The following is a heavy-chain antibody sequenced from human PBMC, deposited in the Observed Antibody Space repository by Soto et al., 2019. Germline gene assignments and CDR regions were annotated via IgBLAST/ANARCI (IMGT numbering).Heavy chain of an antibody. CDR1: GGSISSYY. CDR3: ARGLAGSMIRRNNWFDP. D-gene: IGHD3-22*01. CDR2: IYYSGST. Sequence: KTSETLSLTCTVSGGSISSYYWSWIRQPPGKGLEWIGYIYYSGSTNYNPSLKSRVTISVDTSKNQFSLKLSSVTAADTAVYYCARGLAGSMIRRNNWFDPWGQGTLVTVSS. J-gene: IGHJ5*02. V-gene: IGHV4-59*01.